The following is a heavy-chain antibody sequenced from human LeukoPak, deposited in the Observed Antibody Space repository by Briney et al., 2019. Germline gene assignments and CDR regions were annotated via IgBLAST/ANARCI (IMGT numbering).Heavy chain of an antibody. CDR2: ISGSGGST. V-gene: IGHV3-23*01. Sequence: GGSLRLSCAASGFTFSCYAMSWVRQAPGKGREWVSSISGSGGSTYYADSVKGRFTISRDKSKNTLYLQMNSLRAEDTAVYYCAKFWGAAGTLNYGMDVWGQGTMVTVSS. CDR3: AKFWGAAGTLNYGMDV. J-gene: IGHJ6*02. CDR1: GFTFSCYA. D-gene: IGHD6-13*01.